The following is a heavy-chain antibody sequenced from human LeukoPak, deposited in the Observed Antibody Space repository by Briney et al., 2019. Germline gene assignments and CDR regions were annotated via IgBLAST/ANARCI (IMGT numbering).Heavy chain of an antibody. V-gene: IGHV3-21*04. Sequence: PGGSLRLSCSSSRVVFSFSNIYSVRQAPGKGLEWVSSISSSSSNIFYSDLVKGRFTISRDNAKNSLYLHMNSLRAEDTAVYYCARGRTLVWNIFDSWGQGTLVTVSS. CDR2: ISSSSSNI. CDR1: RVVFSFSN. CDR3: ARGRTLVWNIFDS. J-gene: IGHJ4*02. D-gene: IGHD2/OR15-2a*01.